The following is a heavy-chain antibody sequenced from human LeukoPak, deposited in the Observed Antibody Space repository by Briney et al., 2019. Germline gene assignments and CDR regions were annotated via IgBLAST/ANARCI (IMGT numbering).Heavy chain of an antibody. J-gene: IGHJ4*02. CDR1: GFTYSIFA. D-gene: IGHD2-15*01. V-gene: IGHV3-23*01. CDR2: IGDSGTRT. CDR3: AKIHWHVGRCYDY. Sequence: GGSLRLSCAASGFTYSIFAMSWVRQAPGKGLEWVSTIGDSGTRTYYADSVKGRFTISRDNSKNTLYLQMNNLRGEDTAVYYCAKIHWHVGRCYDYWGQGTLVSVSS.